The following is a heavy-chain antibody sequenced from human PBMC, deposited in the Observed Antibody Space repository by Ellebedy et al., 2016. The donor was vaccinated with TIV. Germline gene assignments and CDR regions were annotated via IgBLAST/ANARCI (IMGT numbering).Heavy chain of an antibody. Sequence: GGSLRLSCAASGFTFSSYSMNWVRQAPGKGLEWVSYISSSSTIYYADSVKGRFTISRDNAKNSLYLQMNSLRAEDTAVYYYARDAITMIVVYSGAFDIWGQGTMVTVSS. CDR1: GFTFSSYS. CDR2: ISSSSTI. CDR3: ARDAITMIVVYSGAFDI. V-gene: IGHV3-48*04. D-gene: IGHD3-22*01. J-gene: IGHJ3*02.